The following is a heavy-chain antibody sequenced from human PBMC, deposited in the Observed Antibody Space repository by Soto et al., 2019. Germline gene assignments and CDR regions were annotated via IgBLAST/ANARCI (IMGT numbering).Heavy chain of an antibody. CDR3: AKHRIAEARSYFDY. J-gene: IGHJ4*02. CDR2: IYYSGST. D-gene: IGHD6-13*01. Sequence: LETLSLTCTVSGGSISSYYWSWIRQPPGKGLEWIGYIYYSGSTNYNPSLKSRVTISVDTSKNQFSLKLSSVTAADTAVYYCAKHRIAEARSYFDYWGQGTLVTVSS. CDR1: GGSISSYY. V-gene: IGHV4-59*01.